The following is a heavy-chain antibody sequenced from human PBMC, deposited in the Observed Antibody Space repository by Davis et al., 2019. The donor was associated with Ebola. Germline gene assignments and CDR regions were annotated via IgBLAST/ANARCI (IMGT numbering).Heavy chain of an antibody. Sequence: SETLSLTCPVSGGSISSYYWSWIRQPPGKGLEWIGYIYYSGSTNYNPSLKSRVTISVDTSKNQFSLKLSSVTAADTAVYYCARHRYSSSWYSITNWFDPWGQGTLVTVSS. J-gene: IGHJ5*02. CDR3: ARHRYSSSWYSITNWFDP. D-gene: IGHD6-13*01. V-gene: IGHV4-59*08. CDR2: IYYSGST. CDR1: GGSISSYY.